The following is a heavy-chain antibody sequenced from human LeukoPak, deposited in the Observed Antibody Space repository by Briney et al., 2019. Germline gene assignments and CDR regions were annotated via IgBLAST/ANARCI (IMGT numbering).Heavy chain of an antibody. CDR3: ARGGIAVAGTESDFDY. D-gene: IGHD6-19*01. Sequence: SETLSLTCAVYGGSFSGYYWSWIRQPPGKGLEWIGEINHSGSTNYNPSLKSRVTISVDTSKNQFSLKLSSVTAADTAVYYCARGGIAVAGTESDFDYWGQGTRVTVSS. CDR2: INHSGST. V-gene: IGHV4-34*01. J-gene: IGHJ4*02. CDR1: GGSFSGYY.